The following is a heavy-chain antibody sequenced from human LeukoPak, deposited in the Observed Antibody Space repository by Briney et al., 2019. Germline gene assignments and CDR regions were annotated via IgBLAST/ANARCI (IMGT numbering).Heavy chain of an antibody. CDR2: INHSGST. D-gene: IGHD5-18*01. Sequence: SETLSLTCAVYGGSFSGYYWSWIRQPPGKALEWIGEINHSGSTNYNPSLKSRVTISVDTSKNQFSLKLSSVTAADTAVYYCARNCRSYGPYGMDVWGQGTTVTVSS. CDR1: GGSFSGYY. J-gene: IGHJ6*02. V-gene: IGHV4-34*01. CDR3: ARNCRSYGPYGMDV.